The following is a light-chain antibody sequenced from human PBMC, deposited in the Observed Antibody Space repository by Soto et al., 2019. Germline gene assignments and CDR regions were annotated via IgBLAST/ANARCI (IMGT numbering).Light chain of an antibody. V-gene: IGKV2-30*01. CDR1: QSLVYSDGNTY. CDR3: MQGTHWEIT. CDR2: KVS. J-gene: IGKJ5*01. Sequence: DVVMTQSPLSLPVTLGQPASISCRSSQSLVYSDGNTYLHWFQQRPSQSPRRLIYKVSNRDSGVPDRFSGSGSGPDFTLKISRVEAEYVGVYYCMQGTHWEITFGQGTRLEIK.